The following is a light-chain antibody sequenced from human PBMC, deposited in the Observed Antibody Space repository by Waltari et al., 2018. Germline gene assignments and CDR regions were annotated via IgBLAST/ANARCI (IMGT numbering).Light chain of an antibody. J-gene: IGLJ2*01. V-gene: IGLV3-19*01. CDR2: GKD. Sequence: SYELTQDPAVSVALGQTVRITCQGDSLRSYDASWYQQKPGQAPILVIYGKDNRPSGIPDRFSGSTSGNTASLTITGSQAEDEADYYCHSRVVSNVRGAFGGGTKLTVL. CDR1: SLRSYD. CDR3: HSRVVSNVRGA.